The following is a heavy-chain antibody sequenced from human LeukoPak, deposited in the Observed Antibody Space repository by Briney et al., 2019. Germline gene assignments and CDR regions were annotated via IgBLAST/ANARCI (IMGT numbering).Heavy chain of an antibody. CDR1: GYSFTSYW. CDR2: VYTGDSDT. Sequence: GASLKISCKGSGYSFTSYWIGWVRQMPGKGLEWMGIVYTGDSDTRYSPSFQGQVTISADESISTAYLQWSSLKASDTAMYYCARQGSGSGSYHSDYWGQGTLVTVSS. CDR3: ARQGSGSGSYHSDY. V-gene: IGHV5-51*01. J-gene: IGHJ4*02. D-gene: IGHD3-10*01.